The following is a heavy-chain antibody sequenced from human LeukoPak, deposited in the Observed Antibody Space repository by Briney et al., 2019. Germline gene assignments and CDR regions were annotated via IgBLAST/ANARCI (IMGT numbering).Heavy chain of an antibody. D-gene: IGHD3-3*01. V-gene: IGHV1-69*04. J-gene: IGHJ4*02. Sequence: EASVKVSCKASGGTFSSYAISWVRQAPGQGLEWMGRIIPILGIANYAQEFQGRVTITADKSTSTAYMELSSLRSEDTAVYYCARGQIPIFGVVTTFDYWGQGTLVTVSS. CDR3: ARGQIPIFGVVTTFDY. CDR2: IIPILGIA. CDR1: GGTFSSYA.